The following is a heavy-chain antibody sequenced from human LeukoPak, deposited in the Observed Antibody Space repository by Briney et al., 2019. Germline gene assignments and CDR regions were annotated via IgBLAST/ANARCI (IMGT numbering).Heavy chain of an antibody. CDR3: ARVGATTWY. CDR1: GFPLRSTW. V-gene: IGHV3-74*01. CDR2: INSDGSSI. D-gene: IGHD1-26*01. Sequence: GGSLRLSCLASGFPLRSTWMTWVRKAPGKGLVWVSRINSDGSSINYADSVKGRFTISRDNAKNTLYLQVNSLRAEDTAVYYCARVGATTWYWGQGTLVTVSS. J-gene: IGHJ4*02.